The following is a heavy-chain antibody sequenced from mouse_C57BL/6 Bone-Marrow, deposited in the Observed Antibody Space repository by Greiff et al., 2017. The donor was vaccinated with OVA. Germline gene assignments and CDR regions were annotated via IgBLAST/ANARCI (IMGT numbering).Heavy chain of an antibody. V-gene: IGHV2-2*01. J-gene: IGHJ3*01. Sequence: VMLVESGPGLVQPSQSLSITCTVSGFSLTSYGVHWVRQSPGKGLEWLGVIWSGGSTDYNAAFISRLSISKDNSKSQVFFKMNSLQADDTAIYYCARKDGYYWFAYWGQGTLVTVSA. D-gene: IGHD2-3*01. CDR2: IWSGGST. CDR3: ARKDGYYWFAY. CDR1: GFSLTSYG.